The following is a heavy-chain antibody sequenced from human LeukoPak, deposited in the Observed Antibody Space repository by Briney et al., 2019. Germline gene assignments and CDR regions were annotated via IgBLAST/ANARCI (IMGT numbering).Heavy chain of an antibody. CDR2: IYISGIT. CDR1: GDSITNYY. V-gene: IGHV4-4*07. D-gene: IGHD3-22*01. J-gene: IGHJ1*01. CDR3: ARVVQSTDSSGFYLPEYFQH. Sequence: SETLSLTCSVSGDSITNYYWNWIRQPAGKGLEWIGRIYISGITNYNPSLKSRVTISVDTSKNQFSLKLRSVTAADTAVYYCARVVQSTDSSGFYLPEYFQHWGQGTLVTVSS.